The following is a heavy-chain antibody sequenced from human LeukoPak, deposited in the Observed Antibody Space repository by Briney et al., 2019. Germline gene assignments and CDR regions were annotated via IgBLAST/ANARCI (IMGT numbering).Heavy chain of an antibody. CDR3: ARAADASYDILTGYSTFDY. CDR1: GYTFTSYY. CDR2: INPSGGST. J-gene: IGHJ4*02. V-gene: IGHV1-46*01. D-gene: IGHD3-9*01. Sequence: ASVKVSCKASGYTFTSYYMHWVRQAPGQGLEWMGIINPSGGSTSYAQKFQGRVTMTRDTSTSTVYMELSSLRSEDTAVYYCARAADASYDILTGYSTFDYWGQGTLVTVSS.